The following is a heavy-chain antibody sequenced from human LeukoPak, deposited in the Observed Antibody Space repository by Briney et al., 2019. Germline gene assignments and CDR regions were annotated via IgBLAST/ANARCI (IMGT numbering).Heavy chain of an antibody. Sequence: PGGSLRLSCAASGFTVSSNYMSWVRQAPGKGLEWVSVIYSGGSTYYADSVKGRFTISRHNSKNTLYLQMNSLRAEDTAVYYCARDRFKYSGYDQYYYHYGMDVWGQGTTVTVSS. CDR3: ARDRFKYSGYDQYYYHYGMDV. J-gene: IGHJ6*02. V-gene: IGHV3-53*04. CDR2: IYSGGST. D-gene: IGHD5-12*01. CDR1: GFTVSSNY.